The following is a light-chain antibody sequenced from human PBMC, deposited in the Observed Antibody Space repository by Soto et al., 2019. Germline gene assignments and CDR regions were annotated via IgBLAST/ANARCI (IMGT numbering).Light chain of an antibody. Sequence: QSGLTQPASVSGSPGQSITISCTGTSRDVGGYNYVSWYQQHPGKAPKLMIYEVSHRPSGVSNRFSGSTSGNTASLTISGLQAEDEADYYCSSYTSSSTPYVFGTGTKVTVL. V-gene: IGLV2-14*01. CDR3: SSYTSSSTPYV. J-gene: IGLJ1*01. CDR1: SRDVGGYNY. CDR2: EVS.